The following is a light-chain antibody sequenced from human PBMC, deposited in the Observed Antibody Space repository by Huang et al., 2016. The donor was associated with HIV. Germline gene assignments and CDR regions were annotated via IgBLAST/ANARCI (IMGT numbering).Light chain of an antibody. CDR3: QQYYSTPLT. Sequence: DIVMTQSPDSLPVSLGERATINCKSSQTVLYSSNNKNYLAWYQQKPGQPPKLSIYWASTRESGVPDRFSGSGSGTDFTLTISSLQAEDVAVYYCQQYYSTPLTFGGGTKVEIK. J-gene: IGKJ4*01. CDR1: QTVLYSSNNKNY. CDR2: WAS. V-gene: IGKV4-1*01.